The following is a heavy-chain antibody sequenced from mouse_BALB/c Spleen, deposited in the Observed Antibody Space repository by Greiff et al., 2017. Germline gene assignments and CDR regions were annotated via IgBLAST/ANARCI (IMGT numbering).Heavy chain of an antibody. CDR3: TRWLLRYYAMDY. CDR2: IRLKSNNYAT. V-gene: IGHV6-6*02. D-gene: IGHD2-3*01. Sequence: EVKLEESGGGLVQPGGSMKLSCVASGFTFSNYWMNWVRQSPEKGLEWVAEIRLKSNNYATHYAESVKGRFTISRDDSKSSVYLQMNNLRAEDTGIYYCTRWLLRYYAMDYWGQGTSVTVSS. J-gene: IGHJ4*01. CDR1: GFTFSNYW.